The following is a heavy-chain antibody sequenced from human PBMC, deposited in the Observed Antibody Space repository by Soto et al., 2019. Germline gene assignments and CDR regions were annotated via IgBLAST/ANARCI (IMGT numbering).Heavy chain of an antibody. J-gene: IGHJ5*02. CDR2: TYYRSKWYN. Sequence: SQTLSLTCAISGDSVSSNSAAWNWIRQSPSRGLEWLGRTYYRSKWYNDYAVSVKSRITINPDTSKNQFSLQLNSVTPEDTAVYYCARALARSSWYPVDWFDPWGQGTLVTVSS. CDR1: GDSVSSNSAA. CDR3: ARALARSSWYPVDWFDP. V-gene: IGHV6-1*01. D-gene: IGHD6-13*01.